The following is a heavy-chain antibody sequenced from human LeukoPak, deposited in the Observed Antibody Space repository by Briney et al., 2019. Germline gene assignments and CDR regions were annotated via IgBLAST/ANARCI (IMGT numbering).Heavy chain of an antibody. V-gene: IGHV4-30-2*01. D-gene: IGHD5-18*01. CDR3: ASTDATHPYRYSLED. Sequence: SETLSLTCTVSGGSISSGGYYWSWIRQPPGKGLGWIGYIYHSGSTYYNPSLKSRVTISVDGSKNQFSLKLSSVTAADTAVYYCASTDATHPYRYSLEDWGQGTLVTVSS. J-gene: IGHJ4*02. CDR2: IYHSGST. CDR1: GGSISSGGYY.